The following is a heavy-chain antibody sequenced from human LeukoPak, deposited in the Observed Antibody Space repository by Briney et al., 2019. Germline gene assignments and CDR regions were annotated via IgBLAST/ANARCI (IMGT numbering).Heavy chain of an antibody. CDR2: ISSNGGST. CDR1: GFTFSSYA. D-gene: IGHD1-26*01. CDR3: ARDLRGSTAY. Sequence: GGSLRLSCAASGFTFSSYAMHWVRQAPGKGLEYVSGISSNGGSTNYANSVKGRFTISRDNYKNTLYLQMGSLRVEDMAVYYCARDLRGSTAYWGQGTLVTVSS. J-gene: IGHJ4*02. V-gene: IGHV3-64*01.